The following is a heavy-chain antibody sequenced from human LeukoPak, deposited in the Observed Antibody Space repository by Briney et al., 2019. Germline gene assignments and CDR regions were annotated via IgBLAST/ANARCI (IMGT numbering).Heavy chain of an antibody. CDR3: ARGDEAMYDY. V-gene: IGHV4-34*01. CDR1: GGSISGYY. D-gene: IGHD5-18*01. J-gene: IGHJ4*02. CDR2: INHSGST. Sequence: SETLSLTCTVSGGSISGYYWSWIRQPPGKGLEWIGEINHSGSTNYNPSLKSRVTISVDTSKNQFSLKLSSVTAADTAVYYCARGDEAMYDYWGQGTLVTVSS.